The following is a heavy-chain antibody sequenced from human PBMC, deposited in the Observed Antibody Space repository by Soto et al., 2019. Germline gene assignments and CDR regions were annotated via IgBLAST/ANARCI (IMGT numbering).Heavy chain of an antibody. V-gene: IGHV3-73*02. CDR2: IRSKANSYAT. Sequence: EVQLVESGGGLVQPGGSLKLSCAASGFTFSGSAMHWVRQASGKGLEWVGRIRSKANSYATAYAASVKGRFTISRDDSKNTAYLQMNSLKTEDTAVYYCTSPYYDILTGHWVSGMDVWGQGTTVTVSS. J-gene: IGHJ6*02. CDR3: TSPYYDILTGHWVSGMDV. CDR1: GFTFSGSA. D-gene: IGHD3-9*01.